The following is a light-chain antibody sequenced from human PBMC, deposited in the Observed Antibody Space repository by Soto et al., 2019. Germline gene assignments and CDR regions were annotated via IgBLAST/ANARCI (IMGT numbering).Light chain of an antibody. CDR3: QHYNSYSEA. Sequence: DIQLTQSPSSLSASVGDRVTITCRASQSISTYLNWYQQRQGKAPKLLIYAASSLQSGVPSRFSGSGSGTEFTLTISSLQPDDFATYYCQHYNSYSEAFGQGTKVDIK. CDR2: AAS. CDR1: QSISTY. V-gene: IGKV1-39*01. J-gene: IGKJ1*01.